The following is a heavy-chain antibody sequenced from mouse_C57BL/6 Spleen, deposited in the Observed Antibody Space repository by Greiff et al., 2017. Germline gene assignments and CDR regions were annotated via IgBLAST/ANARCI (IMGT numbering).Heavy chain of an antibody. D-gene: IGHD4-1*01. CDR3: ARHVWEGYYAMDY. Sequence: EVKLEESGGGLVQPGGSLKLSCAASGFTFSDYYMYWVRQTPEKRLEWVAYISNGGGSTYYPDTVKGRFTISRDNAKNTLYLQMSRLKSEDTAMYYCARHVWEGYYAMDYWGQGTSVTVSS. J-gene: IGHJ4*01. CDR1: GFTFSDYY. CDR2: ISNGGGST. V-gene: IGHV5-12*01.